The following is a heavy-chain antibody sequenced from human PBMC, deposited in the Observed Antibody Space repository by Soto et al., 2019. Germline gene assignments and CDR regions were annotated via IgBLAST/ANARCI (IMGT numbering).Heavy chain of an antibody. J-gene: IGHJ4*02. CDR2: LYYSGNT. CDR1: GGSISPFY. D-gene: IGHD2-15*01. V-gene: IGHV4-59*01. CDR3: ARVGGVAARTFDY. Sequence: SETLSLTCTVSGGSISPFYWSWVRQPPGKGLEWIGYLYYSGNTNYNPSLKSRVTISVDASKNQVSLRLTSVTAADTAVYYCARVGGVAARTFDYWGQGTVVTVYS.